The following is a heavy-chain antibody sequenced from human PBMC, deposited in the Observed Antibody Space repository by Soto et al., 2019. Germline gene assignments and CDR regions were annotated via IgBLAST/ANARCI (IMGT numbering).Heavy chain of an antibody. CDR3: ARIKGRHLDY. V-gene: IGHV4-39*01. D-gene: IGHD2-15*01. CDR1: SGSISVTDVF. Sequence: PSETLSLTCTVSSGSISVTDVFWGWVRQPPGKGLEWIGNVDYSGTAYFSPSLATRVTFHVDTSKNQFSLTLYSFTAADTAVYYCARIKGRHLDYWGQGILVTVSS. J-gene: IGHJ4*02. CDR2: VDYSGTA.